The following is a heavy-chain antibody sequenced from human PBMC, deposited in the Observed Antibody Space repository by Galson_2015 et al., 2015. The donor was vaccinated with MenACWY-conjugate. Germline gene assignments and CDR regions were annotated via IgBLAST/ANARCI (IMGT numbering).Heavy chain of an antibody. Sequence: QSGEEVKKPGESLKISCKGSDSSMHNYWVGWVRQVPGKGLEWMGIIYTGDSSTRYSPTFQGQVTMSVDKSINTAYLQWSSLKASDTAVYFCARHAIRSGHTWFDPWGQGTLVTVSS. CDR2: IYTGDSST. J-gene: IGHJ5*02. CDR1: DSSMHNYW. D-gene: IGHD3-3*01. CDR3: ARHAIRSGHTWFDP. V-gene: IGHV5-51*01.